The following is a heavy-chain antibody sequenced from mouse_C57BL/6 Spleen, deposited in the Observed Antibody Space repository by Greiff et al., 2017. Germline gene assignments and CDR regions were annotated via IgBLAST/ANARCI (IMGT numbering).Heavy chain of an antibody. Sequence: VQLQQPGAELVRPGTSVKLSCKASGYTFTSYWMHWVKQRPGQGLEWIGVIDPSDSYTNYNQKFKGKATLTVDTSSSTAYMQLSSLTSEDSAVYYCARNDPHYYGSSYPYWGQGTTLTVSS. J-gene: IGHJ2*01. D-gene: IGHD1-1*01. CDR1: GYTFTSYW. CDR3: ARNDPHYYGSSYPY. CDR2: IDPSDSYT. V-gene: IGHV1-59*01.